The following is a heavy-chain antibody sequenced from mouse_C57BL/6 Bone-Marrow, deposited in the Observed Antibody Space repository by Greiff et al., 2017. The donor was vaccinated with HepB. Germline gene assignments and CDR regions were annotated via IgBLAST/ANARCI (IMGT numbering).Heavy chain of an antibody. CDR3: ARATVPAWFAY. V-gene: IGHV1-50*01. CDR2: IDPSDSYT. CDR1: GYTFTSYW. J-gene: IGHJ3*01. D-gene: IGHD1-1*01. Sequence: QVQLKQPGAELVKPGASVKLSCKASGYTFTSYWMQWVKQRPGQGLEWIGEIDPSDSYTNYNQKFKGKATLTVDTSSSTAYMQLSSLTSEDSAVYYCARATVPAWFAYWGQGTLVTVSA.